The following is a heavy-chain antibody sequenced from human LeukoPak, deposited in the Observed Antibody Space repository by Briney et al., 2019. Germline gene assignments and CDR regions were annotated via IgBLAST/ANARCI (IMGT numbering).Heavy chain of an antibody. D-gene: IGHD5-18*01. V-gene: IGHV3-53*01. CDR2: IYSGGGT. J-gene: IGHJ3*02. Sequence: PGGFLRLSCAASGFSVSSNYINWVRQAPGKGLEWVSVIYSGGGTYYADSVKGRFTISSDNSKNTLYLKMNNLRAEDTAVYYCARDGSGGYRNRGVFDIWGQGTMVTVSS. CDR3: ARDGSGGYRNRGVFDI. CDR1: GFSVSSNY.